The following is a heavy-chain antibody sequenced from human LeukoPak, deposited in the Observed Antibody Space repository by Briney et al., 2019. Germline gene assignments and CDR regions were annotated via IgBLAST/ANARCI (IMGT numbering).Heavy chain of an antibody. CDR1: GFTFSRHG. V-gene: IGHV3-30*03. CDR3: ARDRAWNYFDY. J-gene: IGHJ4*02. Sequence: GGSLRLSCAPSGFTFSRHGMHWVRQAPGKGLEWVAIISNDGSRKYYAHSVEGRFTISRDNSKNTLYLQMDSLRAEDSAVYYCARDRAWNYFDYWGQGTLVTVSS. D-gene: IGHD3-3*01. CDR2: ISNDGSRK.